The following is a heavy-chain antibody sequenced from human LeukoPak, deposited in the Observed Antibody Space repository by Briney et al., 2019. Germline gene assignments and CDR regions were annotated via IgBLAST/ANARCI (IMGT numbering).Heavy chain of an antibody. CDR3: ARRRDGYNYYFDY. CDR1: GYTLTSYW. J-gene: IGHJ4*02. D-gene: IGHD5-24*01. CDR2: IYPGDSDT. Sequence: GESLKISCKGSGYTLTSYWIGWVRQMPGKGLEWMGLIYPGDSDTKYSPSFQGQVTISADKSISTAYLQWSSLKASDTAMYYCARRRDGYNYYFDYWGQGTLVTVSS. V-gene: IGHV5-51*01.